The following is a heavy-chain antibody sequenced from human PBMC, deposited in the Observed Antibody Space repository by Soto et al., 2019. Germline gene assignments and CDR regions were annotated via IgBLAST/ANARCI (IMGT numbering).Heavy chain of an antibody. D-gene: IGHD5-12*01. J-gene: IGHJ6*02. CDR1: GGTFSSYA. CDR2: IIPIFGTA. V-gene: IGHV1-69*13. Sequence: SVKVSCKASGGTFSSYAISWVRQAPGQGLEWMGGIIPIFGTANYAQKFQGRVTITADESTSTAYMELRSLRSDDTAVYYCARDPKGLVATTYYYYYGMDVWGQGTTVTVSS. CDR3: ARDPKGLVATTYYYYYGMDV.